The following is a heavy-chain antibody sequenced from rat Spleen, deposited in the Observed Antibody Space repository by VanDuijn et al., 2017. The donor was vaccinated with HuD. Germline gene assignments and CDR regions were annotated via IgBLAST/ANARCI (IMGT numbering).Heavy chain of an antibody. D-gene: IGHD1-6*01. CDR1: GFISSYHY. Sequence: EVQLVESDGGLVQPGRSLKLSCAASGFISSYHYVAWVRQAPTKGLEWVAIISYDGYITYYRDSVKGRFTLSRDNAKSTLYLQMGSLRSEDTATYYCARGGFFRFWGQGVMVTVSS. CDR2: ISYDGYIT. CDR3: ARGGFFRF. V-gene: IGHV5-29*01. J-gene: IGHJ2*01.